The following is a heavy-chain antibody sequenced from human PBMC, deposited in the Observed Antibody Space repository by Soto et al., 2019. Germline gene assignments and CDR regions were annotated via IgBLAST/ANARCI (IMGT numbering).Heavy chain of an antibody. CDR1: GFTFSDYY. V-gene: IGHV3-11*01. J-gene: IGHJ5*02. D-gene: IGHD6-13*01. CDR2: ISSSGASI. CDR3: VRGGWSSSGGIAAS. Sequence: LRLSCAASGFTFSDYYMSWIRQAPWKWLEWVSYISSSGASIYYADSVKGRFTISRDNAENSLSLQMNSLRAEDTAVYYWVRGGWSSSGGIAASWGQGTQVTVSS.